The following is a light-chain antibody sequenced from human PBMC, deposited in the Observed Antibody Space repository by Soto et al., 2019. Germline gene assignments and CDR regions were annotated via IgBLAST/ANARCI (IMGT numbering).Light chain of an antibody. Sequence: QMTQSPSAVSASVGDRITITCRASRDIGSDLSWYQQKPGKAPTLLIYAASNLQSGVPSRFRGSRSGTEFTLTVCSLQPEDFAPYYCLQDHDDSWTFCQGTKVDI. V-gene: IGKV1-6*01. J-gene: IGKJ1*01. CDR3: LQDHDDSWT. CDR2: AAS. CDR1: RDIGSD.